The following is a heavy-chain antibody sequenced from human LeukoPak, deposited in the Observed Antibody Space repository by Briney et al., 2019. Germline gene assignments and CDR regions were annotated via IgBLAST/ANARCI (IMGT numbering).Heavy chain of an antibody. CDR2: INPNGGST. CDR3: ARTSYSTTRYMDV. J-gene: IGHJ6*03. D-gene: IGHD2/OR15-2a*01. V-gene: IGHV1-46*01. Sequence: ASVKVSCKASGYTFTSYYFHWVRQAPGQGLEWMGIINPNGGSTIYAQKFQCRVTMTRDMSTSTVYMELSSLRAEDTAVYCARTSYSTTRYMDVWGKGTTVTVSS. CDR1: GYTFTSYY.